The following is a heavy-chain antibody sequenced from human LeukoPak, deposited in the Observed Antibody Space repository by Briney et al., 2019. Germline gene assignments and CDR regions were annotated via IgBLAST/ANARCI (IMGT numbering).Heavy chain of an antibody. CDR1: GFTFSSYG. Sequence: GGSLRLSCAASGFTFSSYGMHWVRQAPGKGLEWVAFIRYDGSNKYYADSVKGRFTISRDNSKNTLYLQMNSLRAEDTAVYYCAKDDVAVAGTGLYAFDIWGQGTMVTVSS. CDR3: AKDDVAVAGTGLYAFDI. D-gene: IGHD6-19*01. V-gene: IGHV3-30*02. CDR2: IRYDGSNK. J-gene: IGHJ3*02.